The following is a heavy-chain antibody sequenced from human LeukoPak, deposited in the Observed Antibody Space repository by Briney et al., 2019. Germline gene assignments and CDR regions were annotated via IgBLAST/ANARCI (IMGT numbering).Heavy chain of an antibody. Sequence: GGSLRLSCAASGFTFSSYWMHWVRQAPGKGLEWVAVISYDGSNKYYADSVKGRFTISRDNSKNTLYLQMNSLRAEDTAVYYWAKTLAVWGEGTLVTVSS. CDR3: AKTLAV. D-gene: IGHD6-25*01. CDR2: ISYDGSNK. V-gene: IGHV3-30*18. CDR1: GFTFSSYW. J-gene: IGHJ4*02.